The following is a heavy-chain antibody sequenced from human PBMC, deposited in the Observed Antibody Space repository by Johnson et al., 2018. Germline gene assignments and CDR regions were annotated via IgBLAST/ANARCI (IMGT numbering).Heavy chain of an antibody. J-gene: IGHJ3*02. V-gene: IGHV4-34*01. Sequence: QVQLVQSGGGLVQPGGTLRLSCTASGFTFSTYSMNWVRQAPGKGLEWIGEINHSGSTNYNPSLKSRVTISVDTSKNQFSLKLSSVTTADTAVYYCARFVRSNYDILTGYYSGLLAFDIWGQGTMVTVSS. D-gene: IGHD3-9*01. CDR1: GFTFSTYS. CDR3: ARFVRSNYDILTGYYSGLLAFDI. CDR2: INHSGST.